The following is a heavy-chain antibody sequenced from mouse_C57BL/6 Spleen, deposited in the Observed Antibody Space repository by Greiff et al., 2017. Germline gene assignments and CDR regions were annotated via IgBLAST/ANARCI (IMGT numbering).Heavy chain of an antibody. V-gene: IGHV5-17*01. CDR1: GFTFSDYG. D-gene: IGHD1-1*02. CDR3: TRGGPPGLAY. J-gene: IGHJ3*01. CDR2: ISSGSSTI. Sequence: EVKLVESGGGLVKPGGSLKLSCAASGFTFSDYGMNWVRQSPEKGLAWVAYISSGSSTIYYADTVKGRFTIFRETAKNTLFMPMTSLRSEDTSMYYCTRGGPPGLAYWGQGTLVTGSA.